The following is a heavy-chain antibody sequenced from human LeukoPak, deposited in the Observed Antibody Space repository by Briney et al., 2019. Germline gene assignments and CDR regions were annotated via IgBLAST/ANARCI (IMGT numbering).Heavy chain of an antibody. CDR1: GFTVSSNY. CDR3: ARAGYYDILTGYYNNAFDI. V-gene: IGHV3-53*01. J-gene: IGHJ3*02. Sequence: GGSLRLSRAASGFTVSSNYMSWVRQAPGKGLEWVSVIYSGGSTYYADSVKGRFTISRDNSKNTLYLQMNSLRAEDTAVYYCARAGYYDILTGYYNNAFDIWGQGTMVTVSS. D-gene: IGHD3-9*01. CDR2: IYSGGST.